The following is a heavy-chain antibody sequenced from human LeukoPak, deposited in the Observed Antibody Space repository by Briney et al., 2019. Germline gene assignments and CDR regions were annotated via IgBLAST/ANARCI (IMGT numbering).Heavy chain of an antibody. Sequence: PSETLSLTCTVSGGSISSYYWSWIRQPPGKGLEWMGNIYYSGSTNYNSSLKSRFTISLDTSKNQLSLKLSSVTAADTAVYYCARGTYYSSSGSYYNLDQWGQGTLVTVSS. V-gene: IGHV4-59*12. J-gene: IGHJ4*02. CDR3: ARGTYYSSSGSYYNLDQ. CDR2: IYYSGST. D-gene: IGHD3-10*01. CDR1: GGSISSYY.